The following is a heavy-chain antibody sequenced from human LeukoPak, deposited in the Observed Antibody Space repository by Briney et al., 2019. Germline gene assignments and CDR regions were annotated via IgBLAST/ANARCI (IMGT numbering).Heavy chain of an antibody. CDR3: ARGSDLKYFQY. V-gene: IGHV3-48*01. CDR2: ISSGSSTI. Sequence: PGGSLRLSCAASGFTFSSYSMNWVRQAPGKGLEWISYISSGSSTIYYADSVKGRFTISRDNAKNSLYLQMNSLRAEDMAVYYCARGSDLKYFQYWGQGTLVTVSS. CDR1: GFTFSSYS. J-gene: IGHJ1*01.